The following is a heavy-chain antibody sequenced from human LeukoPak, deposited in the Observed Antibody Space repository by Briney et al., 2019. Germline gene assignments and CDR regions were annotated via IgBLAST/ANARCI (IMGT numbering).Heavy chain of an antibody. CDR3: ARGYDFWSGYPPFDY. D-gene: IGHD3-3*01. CDR2: INPNSGGT. CDR1: GYTFTGYY. Sequence: ASVKVSCKASGYTFTGYYMHWVRQAPGQGLEWMGWINPNSGGTNYAQKFQGRVTMTRDTSISTAYMELSRLRSDDTAVHYCARGYDFWSGYPPFDYWGQGTLVTVSS. V-gene: IGHV1-2*02. J-gene: IGHJ4*02.